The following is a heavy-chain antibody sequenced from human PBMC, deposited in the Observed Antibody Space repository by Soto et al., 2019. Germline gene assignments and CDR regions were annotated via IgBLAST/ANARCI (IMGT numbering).Heavy chain of an antibody. J-gene: IGHJ4*02. D-gene: IGHD2-15*01. Sequence: EAQVLESGGGLVQPGGSLRLSCAASGFTFSNYGMSWVRQAPGKGREWVSSISGSGGRTYYADSVKGRFTISRDNSKNTLYLQTDSLGAEDTAFYCCAKSDCSGGSCYFPFDCWGQGTLVTVSS. V-gene: IGHV3-23*01. CDR3: AKSDCSGGSCYFPFDC. CDR2: ISGSGGRT. CDR1: GFTFSNYG.